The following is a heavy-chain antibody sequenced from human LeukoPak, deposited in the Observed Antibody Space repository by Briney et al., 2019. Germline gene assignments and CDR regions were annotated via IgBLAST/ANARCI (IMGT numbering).Heavy chain of an antibody. D-gene: IGHD5-18*01. CDR1: GYTFTSYG. Sequence: GASVKVSCKASGYTFTSYGISWVRQAPGQGLEWMGWISAYNGNTNYAQKLQGRVTMTTDTSTSTAYMELRSLRSDDTAAYYCARDRNPTAMVVSSLDYWGQGTLVTVSS. CDR2: ISAYNGNT. CDR3: ARDRNPTAMVVSSLDY. J-gene: IGHJ4*02. V-gene: IGHV1-18*01.